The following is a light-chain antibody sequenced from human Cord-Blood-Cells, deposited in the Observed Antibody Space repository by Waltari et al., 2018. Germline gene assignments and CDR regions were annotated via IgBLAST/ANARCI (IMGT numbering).Light chain of an antibody. CDR3: QQYDNLPLT. CDR1: QDISNY. V-gene: IGKV1-33*01. J-gene: IGKJ5*01. CDR2: DAS. Sequence: DIQMTQSPSSLSASVGERVTITCQASQDISNYLNWYQQKPGKAPKLLIYDASNLETGVPSRFSGSGSETDFTFTISSLQPEDIATYYCQQYDNLPLTFGQWTRLEIK.